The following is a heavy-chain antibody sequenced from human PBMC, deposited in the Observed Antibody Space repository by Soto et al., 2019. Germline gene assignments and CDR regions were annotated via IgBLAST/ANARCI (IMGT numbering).Heavy chain of an antibody. J-gene: IGHJ5*02. CDR3: ARDRSTYGGGGTGEVKENWFDP. Sequence: SETLSLTCSVSGGSISRYYWSWIRQPPGKGLEWIGHAYYSGDTGYNPSLQSRVTMAVDTSKNQVSLKLTSVTAADTAVYYCARDRSTYGGGGTGEVKENWFDPWGQGALVTVSS. D-gene: IGHD2-8*01. CDR2: AYYSGDT. V-gene: IGHV4-59*01. CDR1: GGSISRYY.